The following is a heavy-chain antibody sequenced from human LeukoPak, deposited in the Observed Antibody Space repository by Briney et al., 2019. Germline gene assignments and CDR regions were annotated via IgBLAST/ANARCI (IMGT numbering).Heavy chain of an antibody. CDR2: INSSSSYI. V-gene: IGHV3-21*01. D-gene: IGHD2-2*03. CDR3: ARDIGYCSSTSCPQGDAFDI. CDR1: GFTFSSYS. J-gene: IGHJ3*02. Sequence: GGSLRLSCAASGFTFSSYSMNWVRPAPGKGLEWVSSINSSSSYIYYADSVKGRITISRDNAKNSLYLQMNSLRAEDTAVYYCARDIGYCSSTSCPQGDAFDIWGQGTMVTVSS.